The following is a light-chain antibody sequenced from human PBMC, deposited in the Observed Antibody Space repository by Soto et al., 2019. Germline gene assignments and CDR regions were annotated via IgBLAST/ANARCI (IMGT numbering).Light chain of an antibody. CDR2: AAS. CDR3: QQSYSTPRT. V-gene: IGKV1-39*01. CDR1: QTISNY. J-gene: IGKJ1*01. Sequence: DIQMTHPPSSLSASLGDRVTITSRASQTISNYLNWYQQKPGKAPKLLIYAASSLRSGVPSRFSGSGSGTDFTLSISSLQPEDFATYYCQQSYSTPRTFGQGTKVDIK.